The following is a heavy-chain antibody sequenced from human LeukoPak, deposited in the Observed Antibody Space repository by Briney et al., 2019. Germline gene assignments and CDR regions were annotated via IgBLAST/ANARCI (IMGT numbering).Heavy chain of an antibody. V-gene: IGHV3-30*18. CDR2: IPYDGSNK. Sequence: GRSLRLSCAASGFTFSSYAMHWVRQAPGKGLEWVAVIPYDGSNKYYTDSVKGRFTISRDNSKNTLYLQMNSLRAEDTAVYYCAKNRVPTAITPDSWGQGTLVTVSS. J-gene: IGHJ5*01. CDR3: AKNRVPTAITPDS. D-gene: IGHD2-2*02. CDR1: GFTFSSYA.